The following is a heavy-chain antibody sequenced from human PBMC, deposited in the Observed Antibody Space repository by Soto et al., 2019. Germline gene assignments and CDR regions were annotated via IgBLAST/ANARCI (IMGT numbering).Heavy chain of an antibody. V-gene: IGHV3-30-3*01. CDR3: ARDADEYDSSGYSDY. CDR2: ISYDGSNK. J-gene: IGHJ4*02. CDR1: GFTFSSYA. Sequence: GGSLRLSCAASGFTFSSYAMHWVRQDPGKGLEWVAVISYDGSNKYYADSVKGRFTISRDNSKNTLYLQMNSLRAEDTAVYYCARDADEYDSSGYSDYWGQGTLVTVSS. D-gene: IGHD3-22*01.